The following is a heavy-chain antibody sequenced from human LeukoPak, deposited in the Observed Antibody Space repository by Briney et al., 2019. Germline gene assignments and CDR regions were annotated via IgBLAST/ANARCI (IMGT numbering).Heavy chain of an antibody. J-gene: IGHJ4*02. Sequence: PSETLSLTCAVYGGSLSGYYWSWIRQPPGKGLEWIGEINHSGSTNYNPSLKSRVTISVDTSKNQFSLKLSSVTAADTAVYYCARGDPNSGEDYWGQGTLVTVSS. D-gene: IGHD7-27*01. CDR3: ARGDPNSGEDY. CDR2: INHSGST. CDR1: GGSLSGYY. V-gene: IGHV4-34*01.